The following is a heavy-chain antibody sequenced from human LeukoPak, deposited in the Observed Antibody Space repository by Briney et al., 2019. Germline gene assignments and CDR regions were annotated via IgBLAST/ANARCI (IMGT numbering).Heavy chain of an antibody. CDR1: GGSFSGYY. CDR2: INHSEST. J-gene: IGHJ4*02. Sequence: SETLSLTCAVYGGSFSGYYWSWIRQPPGKGLEWIGEINHSESTNYNPSLKSRVTISVDTSKNQFSLKLSSVTAADTAVYYCARGLGEMATTRKDFYYFDYWGQGTLVTVSS. V-gene: IGHV4-34*01. CDR3: ARGLGEMATTRKDFYYFDY. D-gene: IGHD3-10*01.